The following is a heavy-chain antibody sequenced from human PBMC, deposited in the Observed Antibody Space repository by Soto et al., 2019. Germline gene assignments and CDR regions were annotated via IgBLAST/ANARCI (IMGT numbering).Heavy chain of an antibody. CDR2: IFHSGST. D-gene: IGHD4-17*01. Sequence: QVQLQESGPGLVKPSETLSLTCTVSGGSISGGIYYWSWVRQSPGKGLEWIGYIFHSGSTFYNPSLGSRVTISVDTSKNQFSRRLSSVTAADPAVYYCAREIIPLTTDWYLDLWGRGTLVTVSS. J-gene: IGHJ2*01. CDR1: GGSISGGIYY. V-gene: IGHV4-30-4*01. CDR3: AREIIPLTTDWYLDL.